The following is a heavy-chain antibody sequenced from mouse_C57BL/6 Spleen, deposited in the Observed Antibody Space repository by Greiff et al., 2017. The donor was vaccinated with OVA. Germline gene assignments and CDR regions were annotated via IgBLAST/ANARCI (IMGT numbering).Heavy chain of an antibody. D-gene: IGHD1-1*01. Sequence: DVHLVESGGGLVKPGGSLKLSCAASGFTFSDYGMHWVRQAPEKGLEWVAYISSGSSTIYYADTVKGRFTISRDNAKNTLFLQMTSLRSEDTAMYYCARREGYYYGSSYGYFEVWGTGTTVTVSS. CDR2: ISSGSSTI. CDR1: GFTFSDYG. J-gene: IGHJ1*03. V-gene: IGHV5-17*01. CDR3: ARREGYYYGSSYGYFEV.